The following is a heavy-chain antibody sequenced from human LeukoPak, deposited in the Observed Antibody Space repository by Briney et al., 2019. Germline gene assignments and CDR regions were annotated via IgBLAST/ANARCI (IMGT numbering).Heavy chain of an antibody. CDR3: VEGIFDY. CDR1: GVSGVTFSNYA. J-gene: IGHJ4*02. V-gene: IGHV3-23*01. CDR2: ISGSGHNT. D-gene: IGHD3-10*01. Sequence: PGASLRLSCAASGVSGVTFSNYALNWVRQAPGKGLEWVSDISGSGHNTNYADSVKGRFSISRDNSKTTLYLQMSSLRVEDTAVYYCVEGIFDYWGQGTLVTVSS.